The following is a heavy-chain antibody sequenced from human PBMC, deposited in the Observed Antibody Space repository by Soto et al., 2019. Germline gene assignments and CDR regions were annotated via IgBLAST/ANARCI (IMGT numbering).Heavy chain of an antibody. Sequence: QVQVVQSGDEVKKPGASVKVSCKASGYTFTNYGFSWVRQAPGQGLEWMGWISGYNGNTKYAEKFQGRVTMTTDTSTSTAHMELRRLRPDDTAVYYCAREGQAPYYYYGMDVWGQGTAVTVSS. CDR3: AREGQAPYYYYGMDV. V-gene: IGHV1-18*01. J-gene: IGHJ6*02. CDR2: ISGYNGNT. CDR1: GYTFTNYG.